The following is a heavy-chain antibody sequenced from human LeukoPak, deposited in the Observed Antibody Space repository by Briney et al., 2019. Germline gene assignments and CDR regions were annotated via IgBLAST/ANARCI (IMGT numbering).Heavy chain of an antibody. CDR2: ISGSGGST. CDR1: GFTFSSYA. D-gene: IGHD2/OR15-2a*01. CDR3: ANIWVLLGAHYYGMDV. J-gene: IGHJ6*02. V-gene: IGHV3-23*01. Sequence: GGSLRLSCAASGFTFSSYAMSWFRQAPGKGLEWVSAISGSGGSTYYADSVKGRFTISRDNSKNTLYLQMNSLSAEDTAVYYCANIWVLLGAHYYGMDVWGQGTTVTVSS.